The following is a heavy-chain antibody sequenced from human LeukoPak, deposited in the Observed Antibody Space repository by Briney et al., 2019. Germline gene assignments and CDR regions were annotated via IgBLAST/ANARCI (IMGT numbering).Heavy chain of an antibody. CDR1: GYTFTSYG. CDR3: ARDSLPGYSYGPDTFDY. CDR2: ISAYNGNT. D-gene: IGHD5-18*01. Sequence: ASVKVSCKASGYTFTSYGISWVRQAPGQGLEWMGWISAYNGNTNYAQKLQGRVIMTTDTSTSTAYMELRSLRSDDTAVYYCARDSLPGYSYGPDTFDYWGQGTLVTVSS. J-gene: IGHJ4*02. V-gene: IGHV1-18*01.